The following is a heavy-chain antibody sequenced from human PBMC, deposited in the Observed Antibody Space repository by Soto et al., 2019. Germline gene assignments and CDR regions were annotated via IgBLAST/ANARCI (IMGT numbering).Heavy chain of an antibody. CDR1: GDSISSSNYF. V-gene: IGHV4-39*01. CDR3: ASFGVVVPAAMGVYYFDY. CDR2: IFYSGST. J-gene: IGHJ4*02. D-gene: IGHD2-2*01. Sequence: SETLSLTCTVSGDSISSSNYFWGWIRQPPGKGLEWIGTIFYSGSTYYNPSLKSRVTISVDTSKNQFSLRLISVTAADTAVHYCASFGVVVPAAMGVYYFDYWGQGTLVTVS.